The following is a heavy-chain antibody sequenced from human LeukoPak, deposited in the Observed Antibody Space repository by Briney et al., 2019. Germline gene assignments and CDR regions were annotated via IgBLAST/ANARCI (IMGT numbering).Heavy chain of an antibody. CDR3: ARDRDYSNTERGFDY. D-gene: IGHD4-11*01. Sequence: ASVTVSYKPSVYTFTHYYIHWVRQAPGQGLEWMGWINPNSGETNSAQKFQGRVTMTGDTSISTAYMELRRVTSDDTAVYYCARDRDYSNTERGFDYWGQGTLVTVS. V-gene: IGHV1-2*02. CDR1: VYTFTHYY. J-gene: IGHJ4*02. CDR2: INPNSGET.